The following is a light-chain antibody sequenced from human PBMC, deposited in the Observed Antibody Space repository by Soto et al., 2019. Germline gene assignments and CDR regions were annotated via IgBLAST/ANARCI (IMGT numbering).Light chain of an antibody. CDR3: QQGYSSPQYT. J-gene: IGKJ2*01. Sequence: DIQMTQSPSSLSASVGDRVTITCRASQTISSYLNWYQQKPGKAPKLLIYAASTLQSGVPSRFSGSGSGTDCTLTISSLQPEDFATYYCQQGYSSPQYTFGQGTKLDVK. V-gene: IGKV1-39*01. CDR2: AAS. CDR1: QTISSY.